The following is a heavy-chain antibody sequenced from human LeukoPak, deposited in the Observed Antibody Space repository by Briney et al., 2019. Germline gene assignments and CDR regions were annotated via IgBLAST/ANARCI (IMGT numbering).Heavy chain of an antibody. CDR3: AKDLYSSWLDY. CDR2: IWNDASNQ. D-gene: IGHD6-13*01. CDR1: RFTFSHYG. Sequence: GKSLTLSCVASRFTFSHYGMHWVRQAPGKGLEWVAVIWNDASNQYYADSVKGRFTISRNNYQNTVYLQMNSLRAEDTAVYYCAKDLYSSWLDYWGQGTLVTVSS. V-gene: IGHV3-33*06. J-gene: IGHJ4*02.